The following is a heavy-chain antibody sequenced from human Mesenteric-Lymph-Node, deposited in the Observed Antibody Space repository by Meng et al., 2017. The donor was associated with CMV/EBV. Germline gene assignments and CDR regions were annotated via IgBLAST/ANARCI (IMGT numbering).Heavy chain of an antibody. V-gene: IGHV3-7*01. CDR3: ARDYWRSLEY. Sequence: GESLKISCAASGFSFSSYWMTWVRLAPGKGLEWVAIMNEDGSVKYYVDSVKGRFTISRDNAKNSLYLEMNSLSAEDTAVYYCARDYWRSLEYLGRGTLVTVSS. CDR2: MNEDGSVK. CDR1: GFSFSSYW. D-gene: IGHD2-8*02. J-gene: IGHJ4*02.